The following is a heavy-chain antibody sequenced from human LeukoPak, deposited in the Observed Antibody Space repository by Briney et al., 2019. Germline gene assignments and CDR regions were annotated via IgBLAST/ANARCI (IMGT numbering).Heavy chain of an antibody. Sequence: ASVKVSCKASGYTFTGYYMHWVRQAPGQGLEWMGWINPNSGGTNYAQKFQGRVTMTRDTSISTAYMELSRLRSDDTAVYYCARDVGDYYGSGTYCGMDVWGQGTTVTVSS. CDR3: ARDVGDYYGSGTYCGMDV. V-gene: IGHV1-2*02. D-gene: IGHD3-10*01. CDR2: INPNSGGT. J-gene: IGHJ6*02. CDR1: GYTFTGYY.